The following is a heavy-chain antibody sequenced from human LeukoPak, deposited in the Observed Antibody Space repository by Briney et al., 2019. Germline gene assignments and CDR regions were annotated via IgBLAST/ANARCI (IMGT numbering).Heavy chain of an antibody. J-gene: IGHJ4*02. CDR2: IYSGGST. D-gene: IGHD3-10*01. CDR1: GFTVSSNY. V-gene: IGHV3-53*01. Sequence: GGSLRLSCAASGFTVSSNYMSWVRQAPGKGLEWVSVIYSGGSTYYADSVKGRFTVSRDQSKSTLYLQMNSLRVEDTAVYYCAKSTGRSSEPIDYWGQGTLVTVSS. CDR3: AKSTGRSSEPIDY.